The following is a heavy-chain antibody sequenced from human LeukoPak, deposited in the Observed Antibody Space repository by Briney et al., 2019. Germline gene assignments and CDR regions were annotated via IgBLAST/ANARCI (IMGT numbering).Heavy chain of an antibody. D-gene: IGHD6-19*01. V-gene: IGHV3-23*01. CDR2: ISGSGGSA. CDR3: AKAVGHSSGWF. Sequence: GGSLRLSCAASRFTFSNYAVSWVRQALGKGLEWVSVISGSGGSAYYADSVKGRFTISRDNSKNTLYLQMNSLRAEDTAVYYCAKAVGHSSGWFWGQGTLVTVSS. CDR1: RFTFSNYA. J-gene: IGHJ4*02.